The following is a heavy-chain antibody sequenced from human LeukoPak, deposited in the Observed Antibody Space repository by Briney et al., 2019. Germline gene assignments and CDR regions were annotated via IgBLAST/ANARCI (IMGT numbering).Heavy chain of an antibody. J-gene: IGHJ4*02. CDR2: ISTSEST. D-gene: IGHD7-27*01. CDR3: ARGDQLGIFDY. CDR1: GGSISSYY. Sequence: KHSETLSLTCTVSGGSISSYYWTWTRQPAGKGLEWIGRISTSESTNYNPSLKSRVTMSVDTFKNQFSLKLSSVTAADTAVYYCARGDQLGIFDYWGKGPLVTVSS. V-gene: IGHV4-4*07.